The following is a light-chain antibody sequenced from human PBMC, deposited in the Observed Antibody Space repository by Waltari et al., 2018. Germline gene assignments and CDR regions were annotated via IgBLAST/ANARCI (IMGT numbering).Light chain of an antibody. CDR2: GNI. CDR1: SSNIGAGYD. V-gene: IGLV1-40*01. Sequence: QSVLTQPPSVSGAPGQRVTISCTGSSSNIGAGYDVHWYQQLPGTAPQLLIYGNIKRPSGVPARFSASKSGTSASLAITGLRAEDEAHYYCQTYDSSLSGFWVFGGGTKVTVL. J-gene: IGLJ3*02. CDR3: QTYDSSLSGFWV.